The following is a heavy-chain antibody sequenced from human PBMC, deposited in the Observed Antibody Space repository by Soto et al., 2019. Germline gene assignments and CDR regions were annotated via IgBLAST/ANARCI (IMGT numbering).Heavy chain of an antibody. Sequence: XGPTLVTPTQTLTLTCTFSWFSLTTYGVGVCCIRQPPGKALEWLALIFWNDDERYSPSLKSRLTITKDTSKNQVVFTMTNMDPVDTATYLCVNNGYSYDPFAYWGRGTLVTV. CDR3: VNNGYSYDPFAY. J-gene: IGHJ4*02. CDR1: WFSLTTYGVG. D-gene: IGHD5-18*01. V-gene: IGHV2-5*01. CDR2: IFWNDDE.